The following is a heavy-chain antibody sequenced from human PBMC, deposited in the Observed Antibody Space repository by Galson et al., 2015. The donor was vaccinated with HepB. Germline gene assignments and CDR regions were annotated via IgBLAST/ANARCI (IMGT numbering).Heavy chain of an antibody. CDR2: IYSGGST. CDR1: GFTVSSNC. CDR3: ARHNPPAYYYDSSGYYYFDY. Sequence: SLRLSCAASGFTVSSNCMSWVRQAPGKGLEWVSVIYSGGSTYYADSVKGRFTISRDNSKNTLYLQMNSLRAEDTAVYYCARHNPPAYYYDSSGYYYFDYWGQGTLVTVSS. J-gene: IGHJ4*02. D-gene: IGHD3-22*01. V-gene: IGHV3-53*01.